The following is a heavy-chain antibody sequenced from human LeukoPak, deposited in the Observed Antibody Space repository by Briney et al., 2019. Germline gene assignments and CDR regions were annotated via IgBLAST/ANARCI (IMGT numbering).Heavy chain of an antibody. V-gene: IGHV3-33*01. CDR2: IWHDGSHK. CDR3: ARKIFGSGSYPDF. J-gene: IGHJ4*02. CDR1: GFAFNTYA. D-gene: IGHD3-10*01. Sequence: PGGSLRLSCAASGFAFNTYAMHWVRQAPGQGLEWVALIWHDGSHKFYSNSVRGQFTISRDNSKNTVSLQMNNLRPEDTAVYYCARKIFGSGSYPDFWGQRTLVTVSS.